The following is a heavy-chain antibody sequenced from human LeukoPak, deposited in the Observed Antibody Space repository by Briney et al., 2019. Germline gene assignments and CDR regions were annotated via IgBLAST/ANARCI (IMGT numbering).Heavy chain of an antibody. CDR1: GYSISSGYY. D-gene: IGHD6-19*01. CDR3: ATSYSSGPMNFDY. Sequence: SETLSLTCAVSGYSISSGYYCGWIRQPPGKGLEWIGSIYHSGSTCYNPSLKSRVTISVDTSKNQFSLKLSSVTAADTAVYYCATSYSSGPMNFDYWGQGTLVTVSS. V-gene: IGHV4-38-2*01. J-gene: IGHJ4*02. CDR2: IYHSGST.